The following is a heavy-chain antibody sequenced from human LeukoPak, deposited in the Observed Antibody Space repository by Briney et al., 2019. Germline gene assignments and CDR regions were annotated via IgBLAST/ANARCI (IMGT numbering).Heavy chain of an antibody. V-gene: IGHV3-74*01. Sequence: GGSLRLSCAASGFTFSTYCMHWVRQDPGKGPVWVSRINSDGSSTIYADSVKGRFTISRDNAKSTLYLQMNSLRADDTAVYYCARYYGMDVWGQGTAVTVSS. CDR1: GFTFSTYC. J-gene: IGHJ6*02. CDR3: ARYYGMDV. CDR2: INSDGSST.